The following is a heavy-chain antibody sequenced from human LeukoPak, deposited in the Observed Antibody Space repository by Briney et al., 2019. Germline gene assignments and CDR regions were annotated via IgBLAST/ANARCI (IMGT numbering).Heavy chain of an antibody. J-gene: IGHJ4*02. D-gene: IGHD5-24*01. CDR3: ARCGEMATISSCYFDY. V-gene: IGHV5-51*01. CDR1: WYRFTYYW. CDR2: IYPGDSDT. Sequence: GGALEISFYGFWYRFTYYWIGLVRPRPGKGLGLMGIIYPGDSDTRYSPSFQGQVTISADKSISTAYLQWSSLRASDTAMYYCARCGEMATISSCYFDYWGQGTVVTVSS.